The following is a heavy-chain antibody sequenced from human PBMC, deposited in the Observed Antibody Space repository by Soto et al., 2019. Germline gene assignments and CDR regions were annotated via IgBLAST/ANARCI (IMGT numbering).Heavy chain of an antibody. J-gene: IGHJ5*02. D-gene: IGHD2-2*03. CDR2: IYYSGST. V-gene: IGHV4-59*01. CDR1: GGSISSYY. Sequence: SETLSLTCTVSGGSISSYYWSWIRQPPGKGLEWIGYIYYSGSTNYNPSLKSRVTISVDTSKNQFSLKLSSVTAADTAVYYCARESLDREGNWFDPWGQGTLVTVS. CDR3: ARESLDREGNWFDP.